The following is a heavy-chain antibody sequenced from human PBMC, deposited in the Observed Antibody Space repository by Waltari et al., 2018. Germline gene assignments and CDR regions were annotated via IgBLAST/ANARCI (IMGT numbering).Heavy chain of an antibody. CDR2: ISPIFGTA. D-gene: IGHD2-8*01. J-gene: IGHJ4*02. Sequence: QVQLVQSGAEVKKPGSSVKVSCKASGGTFSSYAISWVRQAPGQGLEWMGGISPIFGTANYAQKFQGRVTITADESTSTAYMELSSLRSEDTAVYYCARGGIVLMVYAMDYWGQGTLVTVSS. CDR3: ARGGIVLMVYAMDY. CDR1: GGTFSSYA. V-gene: IGHV1-69*12.